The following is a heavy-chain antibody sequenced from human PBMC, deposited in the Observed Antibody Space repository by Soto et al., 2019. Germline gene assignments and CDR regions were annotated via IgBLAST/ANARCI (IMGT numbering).Heavy chain of an antibody. J-gene: IGHJ4*02. CDR1: GGTFSSYT. V-gene: IGHV1-69*02. CDR3: ASGAAAGAPVDY. D-gene: IGHD6-13*01. CDR2: IIPILGIA. Sequence: QVQLVQSGAEVKKPGSSVKVSCKASGGTFSSYTISWVRQAPGQGLEWMGRIIPILGIANYAQKFQGRVTITADKSTSTAYMELSSLRSEDMAVYYCASGAAAGAPVDYWGQGTLVTVSS.